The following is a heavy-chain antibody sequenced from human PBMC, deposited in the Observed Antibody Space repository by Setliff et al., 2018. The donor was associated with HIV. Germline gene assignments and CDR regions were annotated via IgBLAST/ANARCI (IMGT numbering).Heavy chain of an antibody. D-gene: IGHD3-10*01. J-gene: IGHJ5*02. Sequence: SETLSLTCTVSGDSINSYYWGWIRQSPGKGLEWIGTMHHSGSTYYNPSLKSRVTMSIDTSKNQFSLKLSSVTAADTAVYYCARGLWFGGSYWFDPWGQGTLVTVSS. CDR2: MHHSGST. V-gene: IGHV4-59*01. CDR3: ARGLWFGGSYWFDP. CDR1: GDSINSYY.